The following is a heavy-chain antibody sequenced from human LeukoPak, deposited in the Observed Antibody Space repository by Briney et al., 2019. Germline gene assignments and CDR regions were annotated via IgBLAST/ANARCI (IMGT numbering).Heavy chain of an antibody. V-gene: IGHV3-23*01. CDR1: GFTFSSYA. D-gene: IGHD2-2*02. CDR3: AKGHQLLYPYYYYGMDV. J-gene: IGHJ6*02. CDR2: ISGSGGST. Sequence: PGGSLRLSCAASGFTFSSYAMIWVRQAPGKGLEWVSAISGSGGSTYYADSVKGRFTISRDNSKNTLYLQMNSLRAEDTAVYYCAKGHQLLYPYYYYGMDVWGQGTTVTVSS.